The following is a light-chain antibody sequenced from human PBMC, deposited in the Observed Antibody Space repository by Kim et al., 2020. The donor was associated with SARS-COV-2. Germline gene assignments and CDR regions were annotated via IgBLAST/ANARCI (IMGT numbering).Light chain of an antibody. Sequence: DIQMTQSPSSLSASVRDRVTITCQASQDIKKSLNWYQQKPGRAPKLLISDASNLETGVPSRFSGSGSGTDFSFTISGLQPEDIATYYCLQHDDLPLTFGGGTKLEI. CDR3: LQHDDLPLT. J-gene: IGKJ4*01. V-gene: IGKV1-33*01. CDR1: QDIKKS. CDR2: DAS.